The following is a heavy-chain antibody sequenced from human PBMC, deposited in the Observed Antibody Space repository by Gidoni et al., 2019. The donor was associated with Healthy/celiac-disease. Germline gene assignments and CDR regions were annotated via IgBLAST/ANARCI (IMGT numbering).Heavy chain of an antibody. CDR2: ISYDGSNK. V-gene: IGHV3-30-3*01. J-gene: IGHJ4*02. D-gene: IGHD6-6*01. CDR1: GFTFSSYA. CDR3: ARDYGVDLVGSSSLPDY. Sequence: QVQLVESGGGVVQPGRSLRPSCAASGFTFSSYAMHWVRQAPGKGLEWVAGISYDGSNKYYADSVKGRFTISRDNSKNTLYLQMNGLRAEDTAVYYCARDYGVDLVGSSSLPDYWGQGTLVTVSS.